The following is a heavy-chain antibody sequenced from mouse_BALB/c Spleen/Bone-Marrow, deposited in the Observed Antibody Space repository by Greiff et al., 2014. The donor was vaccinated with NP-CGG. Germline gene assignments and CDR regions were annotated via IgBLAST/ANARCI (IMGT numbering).Heavy chain of an antibody. V-gene: IGHV14-3*02. CDR3: ARYYYGYYFDY. Sequence: EVKLVESGAELVKPGASVKLSCTASGLNIKDTYMHWVKQRPEQGLEWIGRIDPANGNTKYDPKSQGKATITADTSSNTAYLQLSSLTSEDTAVYYCARYYYGYYFDYWGQGTTLTVSS. J-gene: IGHJ2*01. D-gene: IGHD1-2*01. CDR1: GLNIKDTY. CDR2: IDPANGNT.